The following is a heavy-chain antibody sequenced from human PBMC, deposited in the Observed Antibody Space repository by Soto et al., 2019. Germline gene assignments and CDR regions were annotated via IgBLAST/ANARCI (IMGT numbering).Heavy chain of an antibody. J-gene: IGHJ4*02. Sequence: SETLSLTCTVSGGSISSYYWSWIRQPPGKGLEWIGYIYYSGSTNYNPSLKSRVTISVDTSKNQFSLKLSSVTAADTAVYYCARGRRAFSGSYRFDYWGQGTLVTVSS. CDR1: GGSISSYY. V-gene: IGHV4-59*01. CDR2: IYYSGST. CDR3: ARGRRAFSGSYRFDY. D-gene: IGHD1-26*01.